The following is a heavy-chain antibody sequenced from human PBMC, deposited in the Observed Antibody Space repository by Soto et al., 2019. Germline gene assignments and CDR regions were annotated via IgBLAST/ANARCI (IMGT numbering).Heavy chain of an antibody. CDR2: ISYDGSNK. D-gene: IGHD3-3*01. J-gene: IGHJ6*02. CDR3: ASGITIFGVVSYDYGMDV. CDR1: GFTFSSYA. Sequence: QVQLVESGGGVVQPGRSLRLSCAASGFTFSSYAMHWVRQAPGKGLEWVAVISYDGSNKYYADSVKGRFTISRDNSKNTXXLKMNSLRAEDTAVYYCASGITIFGVVSYDYGMDVWGQGTTVTVSS. V-gene: IGHV3-30-3*01.